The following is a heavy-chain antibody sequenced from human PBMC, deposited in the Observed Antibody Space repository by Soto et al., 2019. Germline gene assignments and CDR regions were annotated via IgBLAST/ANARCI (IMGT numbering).Heavy chain of an antibody. CDR3: ASPSYGSGSYY. V-gene: IGHV1-3*01. J-gene: IGHJ4*02. CDR1: GYTFSNYL. Sequence: QVQLVQSGAEVKKPGASVKVSCKASGYTFSNYLLHWVRQAPGQGLEWMGWINAGNGNTKYSQKFQGRVTFTRDTSASTAYLELSSLRSEDTAVYYCASPSYGSGSYYWGQGTLVIVSS. CDR2: INAGNGNT. D-gene: IGHD3-10*01.